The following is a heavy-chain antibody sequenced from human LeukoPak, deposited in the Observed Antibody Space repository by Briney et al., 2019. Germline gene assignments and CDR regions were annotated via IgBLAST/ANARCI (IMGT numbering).Heavy chain of an antibody. CDR3: ERSGCGGSYDRPRY. D-gene: IGHD3-9*01. V-gene: IGHV1-2*02. Sequence: GASVKVSCKASGYTFTCYYIDRVRQAPGQRLEWMGWINPNSGGTNYAQKFQGRVTMTRYTSISTAYMELSRLRSDDTAVYYCERSGCGGSYDRPRYWGKGTLVTVSS. CDR1: GYTFTCYY. J-gene: IGHJ4*02. CDR2: INPNSGGT.